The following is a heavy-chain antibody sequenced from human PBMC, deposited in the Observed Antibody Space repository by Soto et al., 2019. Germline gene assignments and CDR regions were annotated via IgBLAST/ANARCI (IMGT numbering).Heavy chain of an antibody. Sequence: PSETLSLTCTVSGGSISSGDYYWSWIRQPPGKGLEWIGYIYYSGSTYYNPSLKSRVTISVDTSKNQFSLKLSSVTAADTAVYYCDRHMTMTALGYWGQGTLVTLSS. CDR1: GGSISSGDYY. CDR2: IYYSGST. J-gene: IGHJ4*02. D-gene: IGHD2-21*02. V-gene: IGHV4-30-4*01. CDR3: DRHMTMTALGY.